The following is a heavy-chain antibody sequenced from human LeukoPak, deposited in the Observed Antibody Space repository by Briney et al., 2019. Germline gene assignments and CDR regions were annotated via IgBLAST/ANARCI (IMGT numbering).Heavy chain of an antibody. D-gene: IGHD2/OR15-2a*01. V-gene: IGHV1-2*02. CDR2: INPNSGGT. CDR1: GYTFTGYY. Sequence: ASVKVSCKASGYTFTGYYMHWVRQAPGQGLEWMGWINPNSGGTNYAQKFQGRVTMTRDTSISTAYMELSRLRSDDTAVYYCARVIYGQFYFDYWGQGTLVTVSS. J-gene: IGHJ4*02. CDR3: ARVIYGQFYFDY.